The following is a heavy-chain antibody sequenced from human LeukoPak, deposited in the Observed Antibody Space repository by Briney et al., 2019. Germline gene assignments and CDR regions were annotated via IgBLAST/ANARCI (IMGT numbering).Heavy chain of an antibody. J-gene: IGHJ6*02. V-gene: IGHV1-24*01. Sequence: ASVKVSCKVSGYTLTELSMHWVRQAPGKGLEWMGGFDPEDGETNYAQKFQGRVTITADESTSTAYMELSSLRSEDTAVYYCARDGRLWFGELHYYGMDVWGQGTTVTVSS. D-gene: IGHD3-10*01. CDR3: ARDGRLWFGELHYYGMDV. CDR2: FDPEDGET. CDR1: GYTLTELS.